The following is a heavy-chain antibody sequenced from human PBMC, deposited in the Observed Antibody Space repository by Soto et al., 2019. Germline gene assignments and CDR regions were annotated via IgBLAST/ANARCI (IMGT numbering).Heavy chain of an antibody. CDR1: GGTFSSYA. CDR2: IIPIFGTA. D-gene: IGHD3-22*01. Sequence: QVQLVQSGAEVKKPGSSVKVPCKASGGTFSSYAISWVRQAPGQGLEWMGGIIPIFGTANYAQKFQGRVTITADESTSTAYMELSSLRSEDTAVYYCARVRYYDSSGPLHYFDYWGQGTLVTVSS. V-gene: IGHV1-69*01. J-gene: IGHJ4*02. CDR3: ARVRYYDSSGPLHYFDY.